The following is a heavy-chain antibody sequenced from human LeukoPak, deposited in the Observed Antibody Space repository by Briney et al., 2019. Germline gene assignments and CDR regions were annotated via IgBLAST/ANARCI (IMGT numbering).Heavy chain of an antibody. D-gene: IGHD6-25*01. CDR1: GGSISSGGYY. J-gene: IGHJ4*02. CDR2: IYYSGGT. CDR3: AREGAAYYFDY. V-gene: IGHV4-31*03. Sequence: SETLSLTCTVSGGSISSGGYYWSWIRQHPGKGLEWIGYIYYSGGTYYNPSLKSRVTISVDTSKNQFSLKLSSVTAADTAVYYCAREGAAYYFDYWGQGTLVTVSS.